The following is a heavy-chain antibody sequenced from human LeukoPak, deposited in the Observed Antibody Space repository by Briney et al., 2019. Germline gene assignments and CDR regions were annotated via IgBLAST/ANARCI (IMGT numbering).Heavy chain of an antibody. CDR2: IWYDGSNK. CDR1: GFTFSSYD. V-gene: IGHV3-33*01. CDR3: ARGSNPWYYGMDV. D-gene: IGHD2-2*01. J-gene: IGHJ6*02. Sequence: PGGSLRLSRAASGFTFSSYDMHWVRQAPGKGLEWVAVIWYDGSNKYYADSVKGRFTISRDNSKNTLYLQMNSLRAEDTAVYYCARGSNPWYYGMDVWGQGTTVTVSS.